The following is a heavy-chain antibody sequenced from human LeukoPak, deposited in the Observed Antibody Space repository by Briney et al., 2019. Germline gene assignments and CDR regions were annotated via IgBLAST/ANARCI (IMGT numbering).Heavy chain of an antibody. Sequence: SETLSLTCSVSGGSISSSSHYWDWIRQPPGEGLEWIGSIYYSGSTYYNPSLKSRVTISVDTSKNQFSLKLSSVTAADTAVYYCARDLQRIAAAGKDAFDVWGQGTMVTVSS. V-gene: IGHV4-39*07. J-gene: IGHJ3*01. D-gene: IGHD6-13*01. CDR1: GGSISSSSHY. CDR2: IYYSGST. CDR3: ARDLQRIAAAGKDAFDV.